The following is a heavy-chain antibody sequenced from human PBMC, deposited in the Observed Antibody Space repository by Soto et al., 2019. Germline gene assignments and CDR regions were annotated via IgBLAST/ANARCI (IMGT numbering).Heavy chain of an antibody. D-gene: IGHD6-6*01. Sequence: TLSLTCAVYGGSFSGYYWSWIRQPPGKGLEWIGEINHSGSTNYNPSLKSRVTISVDTSKNQFSLKLSSVTAADTAVYYCARGYSSSSRYYFDYWGQGTLVTVSS. J-gene: IGHJ4*02. CDR2: INHSGST. CDR1: GGSFSGYY. CDR3: ARGYSSSSRYYFDY. V-gene: IGHV4-34*01.